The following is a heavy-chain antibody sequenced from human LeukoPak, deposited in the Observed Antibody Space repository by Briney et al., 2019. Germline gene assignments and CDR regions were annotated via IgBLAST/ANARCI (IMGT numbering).Heavy chain of an antibody. Sequence: SETLSLTCSVSGGSISSSSHYWDWIRQPPGEGLEWIGSIYYSGSTYYNPSLKSRVTISVDTSKNQFSLKLISVTAADTAVYYCARGGAVAVDFWGQGSLVTVSS. CDR1: GGSISSSSHY. V-gene: IGHV4-39*07. CDR3: ARGGAVAVDF. CDR2: IYYSGST. J-gene: IGHJ4*02. D-gene: IGHD6-19*01.